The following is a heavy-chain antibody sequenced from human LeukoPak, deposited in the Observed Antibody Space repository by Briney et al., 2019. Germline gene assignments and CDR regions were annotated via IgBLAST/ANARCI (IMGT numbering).Heavy chain of an antibody. CDR1: GGTFSSYA. V-gene: IGHV1-69*04. CDR2: IIPILGIA. J-gene: IGHJ6*02. CDR3: AGPGKSYGMDV. Sequence: SVKVSCKASGGTFSSYAISWVRQAPGQGLEWMGRIIPILGIANYAQKFQGRVTITADKSTSTAYMELSSLRSEDTAVYYCAGPGKSYGMDVWGQGPRSPSP.